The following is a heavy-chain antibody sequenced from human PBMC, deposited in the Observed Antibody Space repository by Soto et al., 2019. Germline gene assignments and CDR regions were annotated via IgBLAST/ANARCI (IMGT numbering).Heavy chain of an antibody. D-gene: IGHD3-22*01. V-gene: IGHV1-18*01. CDR2: ISSYNGNT. J-gene: IGHJ5*02. CDR1: HYTFTDYG. CDR3: ARDGSYYDSNVYYGDL. Sequence: QVQLVQSGDEVRKPGASVKVSCKASHYTFTDYGISWVRQAPGQGLEWMGWISSYNGNTKYAQKFQGRVTMTTHISTSSAYMELGSLRSDDTAVYFCARDGSYYDSNVYYGDLWGQGTLVTVSS.